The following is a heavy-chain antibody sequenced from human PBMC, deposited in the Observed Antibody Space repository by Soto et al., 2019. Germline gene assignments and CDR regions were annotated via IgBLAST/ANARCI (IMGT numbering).Heavy chain of an antibody. CDR3: ARDRIYPAAGTYYYYGMDV. Sequence: EVQLVESGGGLVQPGGSLRLSCAASGFTVSSNYMSWVRQAPGKGLEWVSVIYSGGSTYYADSVKGRFTISRDNSKNTLYLQMNSLRAEDTAVYYCARDRIYPAAGTYYYYGMDVWGQGTTVTVSS. CDR1: GFTVSSNY. V-gene: IGHV3-66*01. D-gene: IGHD6-13*01. J-gene: IGHJ6*02. CDR2: IYSGGST.